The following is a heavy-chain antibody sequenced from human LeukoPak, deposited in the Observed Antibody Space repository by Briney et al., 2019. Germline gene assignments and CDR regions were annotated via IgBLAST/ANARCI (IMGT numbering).Heavy chain of an antibody. Sequence: SETLSLTCAVYVGSFSGYYWSWIRQPPGKGLEWIGEINHSGSTNYNPSLKSRVTISVDTSKNQFSLKLSSVTAADTAVYYCARKPPGHWFDPWGQGTLVTVSS. V-gene: IGHV4-34*01. CDR3: ARKPPGHWFDP. CDR2: INHSGST. J-gene: IGHJ5*02. CDR1: VGSFSGYY.